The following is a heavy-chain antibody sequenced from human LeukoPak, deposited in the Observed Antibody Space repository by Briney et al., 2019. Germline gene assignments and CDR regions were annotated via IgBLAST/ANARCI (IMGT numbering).Heavy chain of an antibody. D-gene: IGHD1-26*01. J-gene: IGHJ3*02. V-gene: IGHV1-2*02. CDR2: INPNSGGT. Sequence: GASVKVSCKASGYTFTSCYMHWVRQAPGQGLEWMGWINPNSGGTNYAQKFQGRVTMTRDTSISTAYMELSRLRSDDTAVYYCARTIVGALSGAFDIWGQGTMVTVSS. CDR3: ARTIVGALSGAFDI. CDR1: GYTFTSCY.